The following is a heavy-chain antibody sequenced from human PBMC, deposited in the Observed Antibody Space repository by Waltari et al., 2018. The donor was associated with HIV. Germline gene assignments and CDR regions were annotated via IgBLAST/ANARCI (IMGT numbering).Heavy chain of an antibody. CDR3: ARDGQGPRGFDQ. Sequence: QVQLLESGGGVVQPGRSLRLSCAASGFTFSSYGMHWVRQAPGKGLGWVAVSLYDGRNEYEVDSVKGRFTISRDNSRKTLDLQMNSLRVEDTAVYYCARDGQGPRGFDQWGQGTLVTVAS. J-gene: IGHJ4*02. V-gene: IGHV3-33*01. CDR1: GFTFSSYG. CDR2: SLYDGRNE. D-gene: IGHD3-10*01.